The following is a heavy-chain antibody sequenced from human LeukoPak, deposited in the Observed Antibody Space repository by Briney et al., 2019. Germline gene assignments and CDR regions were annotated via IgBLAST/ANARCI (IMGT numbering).Heavy chain of an antibody. D-gene: IGHD3-16*02. V-gene: IGHV6-1*01. CDR2: TYYRSKWYN. J-gene: IGHJ6*03. CDR3: ARALGRYYYYYYYMDV. CDR1: GDSVSSNSAA. Sequence: SQTLSLTCAISGDSVSSNSAAWNWIRQSPSRGLEWLGRTYYRSKWYNDYAVSVKSRITINPDTSKNQFSLQLNSVTPEDTAVYYCARALGRYYYYYYYMDVWGKGTTVTVSS.